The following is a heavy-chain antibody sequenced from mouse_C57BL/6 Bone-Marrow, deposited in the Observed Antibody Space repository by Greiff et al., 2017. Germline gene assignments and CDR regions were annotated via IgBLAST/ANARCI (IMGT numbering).Heavy chain of an antibody. CDR2: IDPSDSYT. V-gene: IGHV1-59*01. CDR1: GYTFTSYW. J-gene: IGHJ4*01. CDR3: ARDYYGSSSYYYAMDY. D-gene: IGHD1-1*01. Sequence: QVHVKQPGAELVRPGTSVKLSCKASGYTFTSYWMHWVKQRPGQGLEWIGVIDPSDSYTNYNQKFKGKATLTVDTSSSTAYMQLSSLTSEDSAVYYCARDYYGSSSYYYAMDYWGQGTSVTVSS.